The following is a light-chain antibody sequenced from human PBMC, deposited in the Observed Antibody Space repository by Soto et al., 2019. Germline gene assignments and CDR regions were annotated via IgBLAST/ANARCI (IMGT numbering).Light chain of an antibody. V-gene: IGKV1-5*03. J-gene: IGKJ1*01. Sequence: DIQMTQSPYTLSASVGDRVTITCRASQSISSWLAWYQQKPGKAPKLLIYKASRLHSGVSSRFSGSESGTEFTLTISSLQPDDFATYYCQQYSGDSRTFGQGTKV. CDR2: KAS. CDR1: QSISSW. CDR3: QQYSGDSRT.